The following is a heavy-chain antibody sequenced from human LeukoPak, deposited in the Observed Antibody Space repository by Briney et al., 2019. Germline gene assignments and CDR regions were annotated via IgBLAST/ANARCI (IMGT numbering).Heavy chain of an antibody. J-gene: IGHJ6*02. CDR1: GGSFSGYY. Sequence: PSETLSLTCAVYGGSFSGYYWSWIRHPPGKGLEWIGEINHSGSTNYNPSLKSRVTISVDTSKNQFSLKLSSVTAADTAVYYCARGKVPTTPLYGMDVWGQGTTVTVSS. CDR3: ARGKVPTTPLYGMDV. V-gene: IGHV4-34*01. CDR2: INHSGST. D-gene: IGHD4/OR15-4a*01.